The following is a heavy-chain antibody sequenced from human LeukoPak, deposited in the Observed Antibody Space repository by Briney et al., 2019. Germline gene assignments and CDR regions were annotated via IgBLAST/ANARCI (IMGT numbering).Heavy chain of an antibody. CDR1: GYTLTELS. Sequence: ASVKVSCKVSGYTLTELSMHWVRQAPGKGLEWMGGFDPEDGKTIYAQKFQGRVTMTEDTSTDTAYMELSSLRSEDTAVYYCATRVGVPYYYDSSGYYNAFDIWGQGTMVTVSS. V-gene: IGHV1-24*01. J-gene: IGHJ3*02. CDR2: FDPEDGKT. CDR3: ATRVGVPYYYDSSGYYNAFDI. D-gene: IGHD3-22*01.